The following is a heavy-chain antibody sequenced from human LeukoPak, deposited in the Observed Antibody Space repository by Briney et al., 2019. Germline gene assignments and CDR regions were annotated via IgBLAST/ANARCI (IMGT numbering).Heavy chain of an antibody. D-gene: IGHD5-18*01. J-gene: IGHJ6*03. CDR2: IIPIFGTA. CDR1: GGTFSSYA. CDR3: ARGRVSTAMVLDYYYYYMDV. Sequence: GSSVKVSCKASGGTFSSYAISWVRQAPGQGLEWMGGIIPIFGTANYAQKFQGRVTITADESTSTAYMELSSLRSEDTAVYYCARGRVSTAMVLDYYYYYMDVWGKGTTATVSS. V-gene: IGHV1-69*01.